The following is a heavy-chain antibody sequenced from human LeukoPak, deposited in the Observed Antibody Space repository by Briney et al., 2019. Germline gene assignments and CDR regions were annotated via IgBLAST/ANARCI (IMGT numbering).Heavy chain of an antibody. CDR3: AGHSSSWALD. Sequence: GGSLRLSCAASGFTFSSYEMNWVRQAPGKGLEWVSYISSSGSTIYYADSVKGRFTISRDNAKNSLYLQMNSLRAEDTAVYYCAGHSSSWALDWGQGTLVTVSS. CDR1: GFTFSSYE. V-gene: IGHV3-48*03. CDR2: ISSSGSTI. D-gene: IGHD6-13*01. J-gene: IGHJ4*02.